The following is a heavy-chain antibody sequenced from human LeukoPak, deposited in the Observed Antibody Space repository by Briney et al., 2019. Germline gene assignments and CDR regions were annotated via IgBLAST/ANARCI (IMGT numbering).Heavy chain of an antibody. D-gene: IGHD3-10*01. J-gene: IGHJ6*02. CDR3: ARGVFHGSGSYRGYYGMDV. V-gene: IGHV3-74*01. CDR1: GFTFSNYW. CDR2: INSDGRST. Sequence: GGSLRLSCAASGFTFSNYWMHWVRQVPGKGLVWVSRINSDGRSTTYADSVKGRFTISRDNAKNTLYLQMNSLRAEDTAVYYCARGVFHGSGSYRGYYGMDVWGQGTTVTVSS.